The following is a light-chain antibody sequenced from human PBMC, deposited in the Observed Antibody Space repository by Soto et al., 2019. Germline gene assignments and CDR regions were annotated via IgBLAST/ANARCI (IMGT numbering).Light chain of an antibody. J-gene: IGKJ1*01. Sequence: IHSSHSPSTRSASMVDRITITWRASETISSWLAWYQQKPGKAPKLLIYKASSLETGVPPRFSGSGSGTEFPLTITSLQPDDFATYYCQQYNSYSRSFGQGTKVDIK. CDR2: KAS. CDR1: ETISSW. CDR3: QQYNSYSRS. V-gene: IGKV1-5*03.